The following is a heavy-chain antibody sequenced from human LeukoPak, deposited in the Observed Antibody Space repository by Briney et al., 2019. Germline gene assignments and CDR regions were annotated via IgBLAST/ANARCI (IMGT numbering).Heavy chain of an antibody. CDR3: AREVMAKRRAFDI. CDR2: IKTKTDGGTT. V-gene: IGHV3-15*01. J-gene: IGHJ3*02. CDR1: GFPFTTAW. Sequence: GGSLRLSCAASGFPFTTAWMSWVRQAPGKGLEWVGQIKTKTDGGTTDYAAPVKGRFTISRHTSKKTLYLQMNSLRAEDTAVYYCAREVMAKRRAFDIWGQGTVVTVSS. D-gene: IGHD2-8*01.